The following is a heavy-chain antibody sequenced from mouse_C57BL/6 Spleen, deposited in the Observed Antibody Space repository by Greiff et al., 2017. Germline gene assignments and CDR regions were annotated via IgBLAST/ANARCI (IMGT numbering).Heavy chain of an antibody. CDR2: ISSGSSTI. CDR1: GFTFSDYG. CDR3: ARSSFITTVVATGDYAMDY. Sequence: EVQVVESGGGLVKPGGSLKLSCAASGFTFSDYGMHWVRQAPEKGLEWVAYISSGSSTIYYADTVKGRFTISRDNAKNTLFLQMTSLRSEDTAMYYCARSSFITTVVATGDYAMDYWGQGTSVTVSS. D-gene: IGHD1-1*01. J-gene: IGHJ4*01. V-gene: IGHV5-17*01.